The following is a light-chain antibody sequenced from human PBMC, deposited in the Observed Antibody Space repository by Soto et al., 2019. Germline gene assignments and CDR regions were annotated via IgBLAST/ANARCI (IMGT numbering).Light chain of an antibody. CDR1: QSVSSSF. Sequence: EIVLTQSPGTLSLSPGERATLSCRASQSVSSSFLAWHQQKPGQAPRLLMYGASSRATGIPDRFSGTGSGTDFTLTISRLEPEDFAVYYCQQYGSSPYTFGLGTKLEIK. V-gene: IGKV3-20*01. CDR2: GAS. J-gene: IGKJ2*01. CDR3: QQYGSSPYT.